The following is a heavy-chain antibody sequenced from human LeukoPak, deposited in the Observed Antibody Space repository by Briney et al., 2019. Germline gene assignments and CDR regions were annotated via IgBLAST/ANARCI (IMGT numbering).Heavy chain of an antibody. V-gene: IGHV3-21*01. CDR1: GFTFSNYS. CDR2: ISSSSSYI. D-gene: IGHD3-9*01. J-gene: IGHJ6*03. Sequence: GGSLRLSGAASGFTFSNYSMNWVRQAPGKGLEWVSSISSSSSYIYYADSVKGRFTISRDNAKNSLYLQMNSLRAEDTAVYYCARDVLRYFDGYPGNYMDVWGKGTTVTVSS. CDR3: ARDVLRYFDGYPGNYMDV.